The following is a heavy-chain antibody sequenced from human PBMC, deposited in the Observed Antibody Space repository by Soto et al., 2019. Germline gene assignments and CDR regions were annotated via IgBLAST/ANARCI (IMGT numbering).Heavy chain of an antibody. J-gene: IGHJ6*02. Sequence: SETLSLTCAVYGGSFSCYYWSWIRQPPGKGLEWIGEINHSGSTNYNPSLKSRVTISVDTSKNQFSLKLSSVTAADTAVYYCARGLGIAAADLYYYYGMDVWGQGTTVTVSS. CDR3: ARGLGIAAADLYYYYGMDV. D-gene: IGHD6-13*01. V-gene: IGHV4-34*01. CDR2: INHSGST. CDR1: GGSFSCYY.